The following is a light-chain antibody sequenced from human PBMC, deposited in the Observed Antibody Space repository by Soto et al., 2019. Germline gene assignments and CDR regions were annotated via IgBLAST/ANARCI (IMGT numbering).Light chain of an antibody. Sequence: DTVLKQSPGTLSLSPGERATLSCRASQSVRSNFLAWYQQKPGQAPRLLIYGASNRATGIPDRFSGSGSGTDFTLTITRLEPEDFAMYYCQRYDSLRTFGQGTKVDIK. CDR2: GAS. CDR1: QSVRSNF. CDR3: QRYDSLRT. J-gene: IGKJ1*01. V-gene: IGKV3-20*01.